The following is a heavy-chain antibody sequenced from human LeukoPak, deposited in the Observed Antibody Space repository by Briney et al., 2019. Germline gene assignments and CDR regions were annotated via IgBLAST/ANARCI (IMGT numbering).Heavy chain of an antibody. J-gene: IGHJ4*02. CDR2: TNHSGST. CDR1: GGSFSGYY. Sequence: SETLSLTCAVYGGSFSGYYWSWIRQPPGKGLECIGETNHSGSTNYNPSLKSRVTISVDTSKKQFSLKLSSVTAADTAVYYCARGVRSPDSSGYSYGFNYWGQGTLVTVSS. CDR3: ARGVRSPDSSGYSYGFNY. V-gene: IGHV4-34*01. D-gene: IGHD5-18*01.